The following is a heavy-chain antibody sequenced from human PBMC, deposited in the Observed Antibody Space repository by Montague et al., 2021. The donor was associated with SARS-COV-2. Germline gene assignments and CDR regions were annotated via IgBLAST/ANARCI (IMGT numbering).Heavy chain of an antibody. D-gene: IGHD1-26*01. CDR2: INWNGGRT. J-gene: IGHJ6*02. V-gene: IGHV3-20*04. CDR1: GFTFGDHG. Sequence: SLRLSCAASGFTFGDHGMSWVRQAPGKGLEWVSGINWNGGRTGYVDSVKGRFTISRDNAKNSLYMQMNSLRAEDTAVYFCARGIVGATVPLDYYDGMDVWGQGTTVTVSS. CDR3: ARGIVGATVPLDYYDGMDV.